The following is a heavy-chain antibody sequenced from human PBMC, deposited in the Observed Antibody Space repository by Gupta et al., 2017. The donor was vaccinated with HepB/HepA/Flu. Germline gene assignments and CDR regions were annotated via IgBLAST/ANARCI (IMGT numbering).Heavy chain of an antibody. J-gene: IGHJ4*02. CDR1: GFTFSRHW. V-gene: IGHV3-74*03. D-gene: IGHD6-19*01. CDR2: IRGDGSSK. CDR3: VRKGVDSGLKSFDS. Sequence: EVQLVESGGGLVQPGGSLRLSCAASGFTFSRHWMHWVRQTPGKGLECVSHIRGDGSSKLDADAGKGRFTISRDNAKNKLSVQINGLIDEATAVYYWVRKGVDSGLKSFDSWGQGILVTVSS.